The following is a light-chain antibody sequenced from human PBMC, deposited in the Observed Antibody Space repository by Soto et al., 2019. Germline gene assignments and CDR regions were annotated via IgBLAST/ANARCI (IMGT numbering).Light chain of an antibody. Sequence: DIVMTQSPLSLPVTPGEPASISCRSSQSLLHSNGYNYLDWYLQKPGQSPQLLIYSGSNRASGVHDRFSGSGSGTDCTLKISRVEAEDVGTYYCMQAVHPPRTFGPGTQREIK. CDR1: QSLLHSNGYNY. J-gene: IGKJ2*01. CDR2: SGS. V-gene: IGKV2-28*01. CDR3: MQAVHPPRT.